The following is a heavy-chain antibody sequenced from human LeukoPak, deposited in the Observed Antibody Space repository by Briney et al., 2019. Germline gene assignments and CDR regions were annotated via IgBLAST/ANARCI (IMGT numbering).Heavy chain of an antibody. J-gene: IGHJ3*02. V-gene: IGHV3-30*18. D-gene: IGHD5-12*01. Sequence: GGSLRLSCAASGFTFSSYGMHWVRQAPGKGLEWVAVISYDGSNKYYADSVKGRFTISRDNSKNTLYLQMNSLRAEDTAVYCCAKVLTRGYSGYDRTDAFDTWGQGTMVTVSS. CDR2: ISYDGSNK. CDR1: GFTFSSYG. CDR3: AKVLTRGYSGYDRTDAFDT.